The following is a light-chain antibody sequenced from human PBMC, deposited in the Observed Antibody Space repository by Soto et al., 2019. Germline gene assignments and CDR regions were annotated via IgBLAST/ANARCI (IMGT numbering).Light chain of an antibody. CDR3: QQLHGYPIT. CDR1: QGIDTS. CDR2: AAS. J-gene: IGKJ5*01. V-gene: IGKV1-9*01. Sequence: ILLTQSPSSLSASVGDRVTITCRASQGIDTSLAWYQQKPGKAPKLLIYAASNFQSGVPSRFSGSGSGTHFTLTISSLQPEDFATYYCQQLHGYPITFGPGTRLEIK.